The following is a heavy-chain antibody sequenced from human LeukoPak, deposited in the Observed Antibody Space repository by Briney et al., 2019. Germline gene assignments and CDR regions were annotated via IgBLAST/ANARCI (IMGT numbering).Heavy chain of an antibody. Sequence: GASVKVSCKASGYTFTGYYMHWVRQAPGQGLEWVGWINPNSGGTNYAQKFQGRVTMTRDTSISTAYMELSRLRSDDTAVYYCARDYDKWPPDAFDIWGQGTMVTVSS. D-gene: IGHD3-22*01. V-gene: IGHV1-2*02. CDR1: GYTFTGYY. CDR3: ARDYDKWPPDAFDI. J-gene: IGHJ3*02. CDR2: INPNSGGT.